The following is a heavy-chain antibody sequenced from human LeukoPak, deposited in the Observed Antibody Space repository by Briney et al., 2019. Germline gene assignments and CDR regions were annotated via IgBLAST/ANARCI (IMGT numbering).Heavy chain of an antibody. CDR3: ARAGRERFLEWLPLYYFDY. D-gene: IGHD3-3*01. Sequence: SETLSLTCTVSGDSISSYYWNWIRQPAGKGLEWIGRIYTSGTTNYNPSLKSRVTISVDTSKNQFSLKLSSVTAADTAVYYCARAGRERFLEWLPLYYFDYWGQGTLVTVSS. J-gene: IGHJ4*02. CDR1: GDSISSYY. CDR2: IYTSGTT. V-gene: IGHV4-4*07.